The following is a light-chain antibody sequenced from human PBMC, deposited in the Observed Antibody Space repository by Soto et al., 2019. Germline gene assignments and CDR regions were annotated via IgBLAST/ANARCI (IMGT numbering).Light chain of an antibody. CDR2: GAS. J-gene: IGKJ3*01. CDR3: QQYGSSLLT. Sequence: EIVLTQSPGTLSLSPGERATLSCRASQSVSSSYLAWYQQKPGPAPRLLIYGASSRATGIPDRFSGSGSGTDFTLTISRLEPEDFAVYYCQQYGSSLLTFGPGTKVDIK. CDR1: QSVSSSY. V-gene: IGKV3-20*01.